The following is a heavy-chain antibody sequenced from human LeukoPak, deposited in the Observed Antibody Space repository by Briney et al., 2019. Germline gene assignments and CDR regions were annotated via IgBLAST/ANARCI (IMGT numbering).Heavy chain of an antibody. CDR3: ARTRGYSYGYGFDY. CDR2: IKQDGSEK. D-gene: IGHD5-18*01. Sequence: PGGSLRLSCAASGFTFSSYEMNWVRQAPGKGLEWVANIKQDGSEKYYVDSVKGRFTISRDNAKNSLYLQMNSLIAEDTAVYYCARTRGYSYGYGFDYWGQGTLVTVSS. V-gene: IGHV3-7*01. CDR1: GFTFSSYE. J-gene: IGHJ4*02.